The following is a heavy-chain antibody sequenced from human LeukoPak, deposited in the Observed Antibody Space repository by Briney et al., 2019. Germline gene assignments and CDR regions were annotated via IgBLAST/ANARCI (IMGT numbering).Heavy chain of an antibody. V-gene: IGHV3-23*01. D-gene: IGHD6-13*01. CDR2: ISSSGSGGST. CDR1: GFTFSSYA. Sequence: PGGSLRLSCAASGFTFSSYAMSWVRQAPGKWLEWVSGISSSGSGGSTYYADSVRGRFTISRDNSKNTLYLQINSVRAEDTAVYYCARAYSSSWYDFWGQGTLVTVSS. J-gene: IGHJ5*01. CDR3: ARAYSSSWYDF.